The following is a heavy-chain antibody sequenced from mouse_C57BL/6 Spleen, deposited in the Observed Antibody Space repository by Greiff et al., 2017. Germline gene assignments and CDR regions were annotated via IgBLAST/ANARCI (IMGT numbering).Heavy chain of an antibody. V-gene: IGHV1-19*01. CDR2: INPYNGGT. CDR3: ARWRYAMDY. Sequence: EVKLMESGPVLVKPGASVKMSCKASGYTFTDYYMNWVKQSHGKSLEWIGVINPYNGGTSYNQKFKGKATLTVDKSSSTAYMELNSLTSEDSAVYYCARWRYAMDYWGQGTSVTVSS. J-gene: IGHJ4*01. CDR1: GYTFTDYY.